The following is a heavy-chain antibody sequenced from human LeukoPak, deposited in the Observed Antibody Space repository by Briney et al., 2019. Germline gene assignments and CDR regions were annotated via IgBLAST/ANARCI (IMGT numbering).Heavy chain of an antibody. CDR2: INWNGGST. CDR1: GFTFDNYG. V-gene: IGHV3-20*04. D-gene: IGHD3-10*01. J-gene: IGHJ4*02. CDR3: ATEHADYYYSDY. Sequence: GGSLRLSCAASGFTFDNYGMSWVRQAPGKGLGWVSAINWNGGSTSYADSVRGRFTISRDNATNSLYLQMNSLRAEDTALYFCATEHADYYYSDYWGQGDLVTVSS.